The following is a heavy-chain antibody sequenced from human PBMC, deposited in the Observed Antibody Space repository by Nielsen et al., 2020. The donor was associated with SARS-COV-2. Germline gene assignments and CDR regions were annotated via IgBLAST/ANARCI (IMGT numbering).Heavy chain of an antibody. J-gene: IGHJ5*02. CDR3: ARVVFELEGGNWFDP. CDR2: ISGGGGST. D-gene: IGHD3-16*01. Sequence: GGSLRLSCAASGFTFTTYAMTWVRQAPGKGLEWVSSISGGGGSTYYADSVKGRFTISRDNAKNTLYLQMNSLRAEDTAVYYCARVVFELEGGNWFDPWGQGTLVTVSS. V-gene: IGHV3-23*01. CDR1: GFTFTTYA.